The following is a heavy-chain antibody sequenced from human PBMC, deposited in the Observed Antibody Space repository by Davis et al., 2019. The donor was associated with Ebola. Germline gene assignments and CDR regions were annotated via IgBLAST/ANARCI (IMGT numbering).Heavy chain of an antibody. J-gene: IGHJ4*02. Sequence: SVKVSCKASGGTFSSYAISWVRQAPGQGLEWMGGIIPIFGTANYAQKFQGRVTITADESTSTAYMELSSLRSEDTAVYYCARDQEGWGTADFDYWGQGTLVTVSS. V-gene: IGHV1-69*13. CDR3: ARDQEGWGTADFDY. CDR2: IIPIFGTA. D-gene: IGHD3-16*01. CDR1: GGTFSSYA.